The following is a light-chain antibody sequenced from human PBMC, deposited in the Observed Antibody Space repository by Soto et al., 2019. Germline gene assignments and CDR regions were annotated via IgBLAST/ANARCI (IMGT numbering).Light chain of an antibody. CDR3: QQRSNWPLT. CDR1: QGVTTN. V-gene: IGKV3-11*01. Sequence: EIVMTQSPDTLSVSPGERATLTCRAGQGVTTNFAWYQQKSGQSPRLLIYDASNRATGIPARFSGSGSGTDFTLTISSLEPEDFAVYYCQQRSNWPLTFGGGTKVDIK. J-gene: IGKJ4*01. CDR2: DAS.